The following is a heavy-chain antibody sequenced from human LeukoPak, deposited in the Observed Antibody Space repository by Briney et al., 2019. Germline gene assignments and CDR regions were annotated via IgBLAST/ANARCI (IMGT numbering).Heavy chain of an antibody. CDR3: ARDLLPEGATIAFGWFDP. J-gene: IGHJ5*02. CDR2: ITAYNGNT. CDR1: GYTITSYG. V-gene: IGHV1-18*01. D-gene: IGHD5-24*01. Sequence: GASVKVSCKASGYTITSYGISWVRQAPGQGLEWMGWITAYNGNTNYGQKFQGRVTITADESTSTAYMELSSLRSEDTAVYYCARDLLPEGATIAFGWFDPWGQGTLVTVSS.